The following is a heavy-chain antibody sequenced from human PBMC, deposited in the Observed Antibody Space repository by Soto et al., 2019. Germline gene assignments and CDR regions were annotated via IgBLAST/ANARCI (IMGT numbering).Heavy chain of an antibody. CDR3: TRPSDSGDYDWYFDL. Sequence: PGGSLRLSCAASGFTFSDSALHWVRQASGKGLEWVGRIRTKVNDYATKYAASVKGRFTVSREDSRNMAYLQMDSLKTEDTAIYYCTRPSDSGDYDWYFDLWGRGTLVTVSS. CDR1: GFTFSDSA. V-gene: IGHV3-73*01. D-gene: IGHD4-17*01. CDR2: IRTKVNDYAT. J-gene: IGHJ2*01.